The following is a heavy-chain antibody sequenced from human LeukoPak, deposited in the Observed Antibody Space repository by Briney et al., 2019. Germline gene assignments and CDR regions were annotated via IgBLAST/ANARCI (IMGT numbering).Heavy chain of an antibody. CDR1: GFTFSRYA. CDR3: AKEPDYDFWSGYYRPEYFQH. V-gene: IGHV3-23*01. D-gene: IGHD3-3*01. J-gene: IGHJ1*01. CDR2: ISESGDST. Sequence: PGGSLRLSCAASGFTFSRYAMSWVRQAPGKGLEWVSIISESGDSTYYADSVKGRFTISRDNSKNTLYLQMNSLRAEDTAVYYCAKEPDYDFWSGYYRPEYFQHWGQGTLVTVSS.